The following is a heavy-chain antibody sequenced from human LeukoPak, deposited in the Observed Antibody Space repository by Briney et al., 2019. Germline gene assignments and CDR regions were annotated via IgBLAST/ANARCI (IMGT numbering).Heavy chain of an antibody. V-gene: IGHV3-7*01. CDR1: AFIFSGHW. D-gene: IGHD5-24*01. CDR2: IKEDGSED. Sequence: GGSLRLSCEGSAFIFSGHWMNWVRQTPGKGLEWVANIKEDGSEDYYADSVKGRFAISKDNAKNSLYLQMNNLRAEDTAMYYCARDADGYEDWGQGTLVIVSS. CDR3: ARDADGYED. J-gene: IGHJ4*02.